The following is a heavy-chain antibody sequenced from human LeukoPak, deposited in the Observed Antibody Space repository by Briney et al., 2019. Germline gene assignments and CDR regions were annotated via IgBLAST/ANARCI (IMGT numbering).Heavy chain of an antibody. Sequence: GASVKVSCKASGYIFTSNYIHWVRQAPGQGLEWMGMIYPRDGSTSYAQRFQDRVTVTRDTSTSTVHMELSGLRSEDTAVHYCARDQEGFDYWGQGTQVTVSS. CDR2: IYPRDGST. J-gene: IGHJ4*02. CDR1: GYIFTSNY. CDR3: ARDQEGFDY. V-gene: IGHV1-46*01.